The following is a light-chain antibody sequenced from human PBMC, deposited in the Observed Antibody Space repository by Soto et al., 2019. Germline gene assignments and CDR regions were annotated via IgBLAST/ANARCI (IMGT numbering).Light chain of an antibody. J-gene: IGLJ1*01. CDR3: VSYTSTSTLV. CDR2: EVS. Sequence: QSALTQPASVSGSPGQSITISCTGTGSDVGNYVFVSWYQQYPGKAPKLIIFEVSNRPSGVSDRFSGSKSGSTAFLSISGLQSEDEADYYCVSYTSTSTLVFGTGTKVTVL. V-gene: IGLV2-14*01. CDR1: GSDVGNYVF.